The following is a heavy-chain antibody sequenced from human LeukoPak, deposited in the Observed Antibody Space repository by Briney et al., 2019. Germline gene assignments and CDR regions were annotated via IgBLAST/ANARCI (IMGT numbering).Heavy chain of an antibody. CDR3: ARGAYGDSNWFDP. CDR2: IYYSGST. CDR1: GGSISSGDNY. Sequence: SETLSLTCTVPGGSISSGDNYWSWIRQPPGKGLEWMGYIYYSGSTYYSPSLKSRVTISVDTSKNQFSLRLSSVTAADTAVYYCARGAYGDSNWFDPWGQGTLVTVSS. V-gene: IGHV4-30-4*01. J-gene: IGHJ5*02. D-gene: IGHD4-17*01.